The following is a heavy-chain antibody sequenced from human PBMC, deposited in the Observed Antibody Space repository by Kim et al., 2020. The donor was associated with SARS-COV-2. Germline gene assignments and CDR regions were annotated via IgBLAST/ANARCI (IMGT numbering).Heavy chain of an antibody. J-gene: IGHJ6*03. CDR3: ARGHYGDYAYYYYMDV. V-gene: IGHV3-74*01. D-gene: IGHD4-17*01. Sequence: SVKGRFTISRDNAKNTLYLQMNSLRAEDTAVYYCARGHYGDYAYYYYMDVWGKGTTVTVSS.